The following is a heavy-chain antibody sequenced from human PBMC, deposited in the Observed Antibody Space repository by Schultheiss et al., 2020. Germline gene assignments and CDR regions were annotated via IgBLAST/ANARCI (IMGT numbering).Heavy chain of an antibody. CDR1: GFTFSNAW. CDR2: IRSKIDGGTI. J-gene: IGHJ4*02. D-gene: IGHD2-15*01. V-gene: IGHV3-15*01. CDR3: TTLSDATTYP. Sequence: GESLKISCTASGFTFSNAWMHWVRQAPGKGLEWVGLIRSKIDGGTIDYAAPVKGRFTISRDDSKNTMYLQMNSLKTGDTAMYYCTTLSDATTYPWGQGTLVTVSS.